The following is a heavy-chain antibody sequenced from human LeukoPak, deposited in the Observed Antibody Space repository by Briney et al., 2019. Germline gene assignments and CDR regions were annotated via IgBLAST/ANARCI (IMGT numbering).Heavy chain of an antibody. D-gene: IGHD6-13*01. CDR3: ARVLAAAGTFGGYYFDY. CDR1: GFTVSSNY. V-gene: IGHV3-53*01. J-gene: IGHJ4*02. CDR2: IYSGGST. Sequence: GGSLRLSCAASGFTVSSNYMSWVRQAPGKGLEWVSVIYSGGSTYYADSVKGRFTISRDNSKNTLYLQMNSLRAEDTAVYYCARVLAAAGTFGGYYFDYWAREPWSPSPQ.